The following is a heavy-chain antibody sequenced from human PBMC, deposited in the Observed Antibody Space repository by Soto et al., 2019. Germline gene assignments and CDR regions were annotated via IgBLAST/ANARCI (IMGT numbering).Heavy chain of an antibody. D-gene: IGHD3-22*01. V-gene: IGHV1-3*01. Sequence: ASVKVSCKASGYTFTSYAMYWVRQAVGQRLEWMGWINAGNGNTKYSQKFQGRVTITRDTSASTAYMELSSLRSEETAVYYCASSMYYDDSSGYHDAFDIWVQGTMVTVS. CDR2: INAGNGNT. CDR1: GYTFTSYA. CDR3: ASSMYYDDSSGYHDAFDI. J-gene: IGHJ3*02.